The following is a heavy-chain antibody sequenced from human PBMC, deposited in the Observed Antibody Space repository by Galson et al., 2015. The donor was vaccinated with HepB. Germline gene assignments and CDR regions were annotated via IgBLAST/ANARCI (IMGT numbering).Heavy chain of an antibody. CDR2: IWYDGSNK. V-gene: IGHV3-33*01. D-gene: IGHD6-13*01. Sequence: SLRLSCAASGFTFSSYGMHWVRQAPGKGLEWVAVIWYDGSNKYYADSVKGRFTISRDNSKNTLYLQMNSLRAEDTAVYYCARDGGAAAGLRREDYYYGMDVWGQGTTVTVSS. CDR1: GFTFSSYG. CDR3: ARDGGAAAGLRREDYYYGMDV. J-gene: IGHJ6*02.